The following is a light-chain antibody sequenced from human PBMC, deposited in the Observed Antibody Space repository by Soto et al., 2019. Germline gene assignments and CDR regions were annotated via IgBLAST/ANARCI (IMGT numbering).Light chain of an antibody. V-gene: IGLV1-40*01. J-gene: IGLJ2*01. CDR3: QSYDSSLSGSV. CDR2: GNI. Sequence: QSVLTQPPSVSGAPGRRITISCTGSSSNSGAGYDVHWYQQLPGTAPKLLIYGNINRPSGVPDRFSGSKSGTSASLAITGLQAEDEADYYCQSYDSSLSGSVFGGGTQLTVL. CDR1: SSNSGAGYD.